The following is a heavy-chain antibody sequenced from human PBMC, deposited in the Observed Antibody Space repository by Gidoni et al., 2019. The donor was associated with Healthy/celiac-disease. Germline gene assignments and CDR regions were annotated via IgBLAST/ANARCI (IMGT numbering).Heavy chain of an antibody. J-gene: IGHJ4*02. V-gene: IGHV1-58*01. D-gene: IGHD3-22*01. CDR3: AAVMVGYYDSSGYYSDY. CDR2: IVVGSGNT. Sequence: QMQLVQSGPEVKTPGTSVKVSCKASGFTFPSSAVQWVRQARGQRLEWIGWIVVGSGNTNYAQKFQERVTITRDMSTSTAYMELSSLRSEDTAVYYCAAVMVGYYDSSGYYSDYWGQGTLVTVSS. CDR1: GFTFPSSA.